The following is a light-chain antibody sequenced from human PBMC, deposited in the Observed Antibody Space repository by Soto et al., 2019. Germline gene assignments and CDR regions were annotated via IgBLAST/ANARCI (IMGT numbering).Light chain of an antibody. CDR1: SSNIGANT. Sequence: QSVLTQPPSASGTPGQRVTISCSGSSSNIGANTVNWYQQLPGTATKLLIYTNNQQPSGVPDRFSGSKSGTPASLAISGLLAEDEADYDCAAWDDIPNGPVFGGGTKLTVL. CDR2: TNN. V-gene: IGLV1-44*01. J-gene: IGLJ2*01. CDR3: AAWDDIPNGPV.